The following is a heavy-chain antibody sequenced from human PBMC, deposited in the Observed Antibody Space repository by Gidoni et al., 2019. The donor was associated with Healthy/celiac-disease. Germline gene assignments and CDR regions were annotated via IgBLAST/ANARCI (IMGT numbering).Heavy chain of an antibody. V-gene: IGHV1-2*02. CDR2: INPNSGGT. J-gene: IGHJ6*02. CDR1: GYTFTGYY. D-gene: IGHD5-18*01. Sequence: QVQLVQSGAEVKKPGASVKVSCKASGYTFTGYYMHWVRQAPGQGLEWMGWINPNSGGTNYAQKFQGRVTMTRDTSISTAYMELSRLRSDDTAVYYCARDGLDSYSYGSYYYYYGMDVWGQGTTVTVSS. CDR3: ARDGLDSYSYGSYYYYYGMDV.